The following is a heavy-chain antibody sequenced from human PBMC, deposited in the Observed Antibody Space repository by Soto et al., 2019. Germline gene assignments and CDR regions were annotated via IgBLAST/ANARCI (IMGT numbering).Heavy chain of an antibody. Sequence: EVQLVESGGGLVQPGGSQRLSCAASGFTFSDHYMDWVRQAPGTGLEWVGRIRNKANSYTTDYAASVKGRFTISRDDSKDSLYLQMNSLKTEHTAIYYCARESGKGAYFDYWGHGTLATVSS. J-gene: IGHJ4*01. CDR1: GFTFSDHY. CDR2: IRNKANSYTT. V-gene: IGHV3-72*01. D-gene: IGHD1-26*01. CDR3: ARESGKGAYFDY.